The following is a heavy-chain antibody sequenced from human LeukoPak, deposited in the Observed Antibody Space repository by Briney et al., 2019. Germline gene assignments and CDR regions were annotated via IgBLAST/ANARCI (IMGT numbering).Heavy chain of an antibody. Sequence: PGRSLTLSCAGTVFTVDHYAMHWLRQAPGKGLEWVAVIWSDATNRYYADSVKGRFTISRDDAGKTLYLQMSSLRPEDTGVYYSTKDAQRGFDYSNSLEYWGQGTPVTVST. CDR3: TKDAQRGFDYSNSLEY. CDR1: VFTVDHYA. J-gene: IGHJ4*02. CDR2: IWSDATNR. D-gene: IGHD4-11*01. V-gene: IGHV3-33*06.